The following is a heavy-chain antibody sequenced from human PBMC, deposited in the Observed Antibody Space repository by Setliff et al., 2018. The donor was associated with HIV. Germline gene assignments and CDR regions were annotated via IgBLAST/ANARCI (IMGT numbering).Heavy chain of an antibody. CDR2: TRSSGDT. J-gene: IGHJ4*02. CDR1: GASISSHKYY. V-gene: IGHV4-39*01. CDR3: TIPASSLAPN. Sequence: SETLSLTCTVSGASISSHKYYWGWIRQSPGKGLEWIASTRSSGDTYYNPSLQSRVIISVDTSNNQISLKLTSVTAADTAVYYCTIPASSLAPNWGRGTQVTVSS.